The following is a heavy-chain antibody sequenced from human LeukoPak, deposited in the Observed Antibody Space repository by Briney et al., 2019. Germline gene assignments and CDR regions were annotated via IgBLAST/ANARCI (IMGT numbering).Heavy chain of an antibody. CDR3: ASDGEYTWNDAWGDY. Sequence: GGSLRLSCAASGFTFSRYSMNWVRQAPGKGLEWVSSISSSSSYIYYADSVKGRFTISRDNAKNSLYLQMNSLRAEDTAVYYCASDGEYTWNDAWGDYWGQGTLVTVSS. D-gene: IGHD1-20*01. V-gene: IGHV3-21*01. J-gene: IGHJ4*02. CDR2: ISSSSSYI. CDR1: GFTFSRYS.